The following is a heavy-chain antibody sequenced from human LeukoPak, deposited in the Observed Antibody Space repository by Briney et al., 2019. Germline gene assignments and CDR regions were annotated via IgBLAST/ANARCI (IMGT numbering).Heavy chain of an antibody. V-gene: IGHV1-8*01. Sequence: ASVKVSCKASGYTFTSYDINWVRQATGQGLEWMGWMNPNSGNTGYAQKFQGRVTMTRNTSISTAYMELSSLRSEDTAVYYCATSHSHYYDSSGYYFDYWGQGTLVTVSS. J-gene: IGHJ4*02. CDR3: ATSHSHYYDSSGYYFDY. CDR1: GYTFTSYD. D-gene: IGHD3-22*01. CDR2: MNPNSGNT.